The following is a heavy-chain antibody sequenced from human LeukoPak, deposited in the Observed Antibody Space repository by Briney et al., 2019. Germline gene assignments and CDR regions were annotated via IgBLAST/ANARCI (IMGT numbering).Heavy chain of an antibody. J-gene: IGHJ4*02. D-gene: IGHD3-10*01. Sequence: PGRSLRLSCAASGFTFSSYAMHWVRQAPGKGLEWVAVISYDGSNKYYADSVKGRFTISRDNSKNTLYLQMNSLRAEDTAVYYCAREDLFGFDYWGQGTLVTVSS. CDR1: GFTFSSYA. V-gene: IGHV3-30-3*01. CDR3: AREDLFGFDY. CDR2: ISYDGSNK.